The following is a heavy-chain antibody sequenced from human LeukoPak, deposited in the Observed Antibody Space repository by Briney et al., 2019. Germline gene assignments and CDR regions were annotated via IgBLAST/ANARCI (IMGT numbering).Heavy chain of an antibody. D-gene: IGHD3-9*01. V-gene: IGHV1-2*02. J-gene: IGHJ3*02. CDR1: GYTFTGYY. CDR2: INPNSGGT. Sequence: GASVKVSCKASGYTFTGYYMYWVRQAPGQGLEWMGWINPNSGGTNYAQKFQGRVTMTRDTSISTAYMELSRLRSDDTAVYYCARGQLRYFERTYAFDIWGQGTMVTVSS. CDR3: ARGQLRYFERTYAFDI.